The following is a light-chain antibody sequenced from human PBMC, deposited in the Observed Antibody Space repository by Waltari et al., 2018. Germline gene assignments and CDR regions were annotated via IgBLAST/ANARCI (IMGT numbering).Light chain of an antibody. CDR3: FLVYGGVGV. CDR1: TGVVTSGHF. CDR2: DTT. V-gene: IGLV7-46*01. Sequence: QAVVTQEPSLTVSPGGTVTLTCASNTGVVTSGHFPYWFQQKPCQAPKSLIYDTTNKHSWTPARFSGSLRGGKAALTLSGAQPEDEADYFCFLVYGGVGVFGGGTKLTVL. J-gene: IGLJ3*02.